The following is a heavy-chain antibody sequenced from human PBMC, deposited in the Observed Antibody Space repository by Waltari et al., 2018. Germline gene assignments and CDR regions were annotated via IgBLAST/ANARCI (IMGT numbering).Heavy chain of an antibody. CDR2: VDPEDGET. CDR1: GYTFTDYY. J-gene: IGHJ3*02. CDR3: ATPPYYYDSSGYYLGDAFDI. Sequence: EVQLVQSGVEVKKPGATVKISCKASGYTFTDYYMHWVQTAPGKGLGWMGRVDPEDGETIYAEKFQGRVTITADTSTDTAYMELSSLRSEDTAVYYCATPPYYYDSSGYYLGDAFDIWGQGTMVTVSS. V-gene: IGHV1-69-2*01. D-gene: IGHD3-22*01.